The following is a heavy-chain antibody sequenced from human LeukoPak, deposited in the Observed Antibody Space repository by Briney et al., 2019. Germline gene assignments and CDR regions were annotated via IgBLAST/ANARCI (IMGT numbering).Heavy chain of an antibody. V-gene: IGHV4-39*06. CDR2: VYFSGST. Sequence: SETLSLTCTVSGASISSSGYYWNWIRQPPGKGLEWIGSVYFSGSTYYNPSLKSRVTISVDTSKNQFALNLTSVTAADTAVYYCAREKVHYYDSSGYFSPWGQGTLVTVSS. CDR1: GASISSSGYY. D-gene: IGHD3-22*01. J-gene: IGHJ5*02. CDR3: AREKVHYYDSSGYFSP.